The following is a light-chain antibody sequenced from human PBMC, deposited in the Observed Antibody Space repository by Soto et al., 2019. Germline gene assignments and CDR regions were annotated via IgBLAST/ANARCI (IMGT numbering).Light chain of an antibody. CDR3: QQYHTYPWT. Sequence: DIQMTQSPSTLSASVGDRVTITCRASQSISSWLAWYQQKPGKAPKLLIYDASRLEIGVPSMFCNSISVTQLTLLISCVMPEDFLTYDYQQYHTYPWTFGQVSKLEIK. CDR2: DAS. V-gene: IGKV1-5*01. CDR1: QSISSW. J-gene: IGKJ2*02.